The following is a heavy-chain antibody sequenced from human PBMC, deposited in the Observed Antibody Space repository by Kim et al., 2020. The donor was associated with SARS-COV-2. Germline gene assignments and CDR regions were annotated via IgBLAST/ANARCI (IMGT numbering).Heavy chain of an antibody. Sequence: GGSLRLSCAASGFSVSGAYMNWVRQTPGKGLEWVSLLYSGGIPFYSDSVKGRFTVSRHDSRNTVFLQMNSLRVEDTAVYYCVRFNRDSDLHYYGMDVWGQGTTVTVSS. D-gene: IGHD2-15*01. V-gene: IGHV3-53*04. CDR3: VRFNRDSDLHYYGMDV. CDR2: LYSGGIP. J-gene: IGHJ6*01. CDR1: GFSVSGAY.